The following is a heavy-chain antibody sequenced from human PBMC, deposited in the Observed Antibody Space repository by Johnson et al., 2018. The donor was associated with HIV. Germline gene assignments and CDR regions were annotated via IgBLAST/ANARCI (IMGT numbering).Heavy chain of an antibody. CDR2: IYSDGTST. CDR3: ANSLLLDAFNI. J-gene: IGHJ3*02. D-gene: IGHD4-23*01. Sequence: VQLVESGGGLVQPGGSLRLSCAASGFTFSGYWMHWVRQVPGKGLEWVSRIYSDGTSTTYADSVKGRFTISRDNSKTTLYLQMNSLRDEDTAVYYCANSLLLDAFNIWGQGTMVTVSS. V-gene: IGHV3-74*01. CDR1: GFTFSGYW.